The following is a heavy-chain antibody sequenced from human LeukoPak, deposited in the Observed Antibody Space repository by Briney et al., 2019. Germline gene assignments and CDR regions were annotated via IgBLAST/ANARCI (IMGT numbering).Heavy chain of an antibody. CDR3: AKGRSSSRSYFDS. CDR2: ISGAGNYI. Sequence: GGSLRLSCEASGFIFDKHAMSWVRQAPGKGLGWVSDISGAGNYIYYADSVRGRFTISRDNSVNTVYLQMNSLRAEDTAIYYCAKGRSSSRSYFDSWGQGILVAVSS. D-gene: IGHD3-3*01. V-gene: IGHV3-23*01. J-gene: IGHJ4*02. CDR1: GFIFDKHA.